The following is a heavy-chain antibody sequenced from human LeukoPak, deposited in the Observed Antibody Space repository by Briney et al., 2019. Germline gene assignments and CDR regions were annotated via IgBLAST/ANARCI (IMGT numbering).Heavy chain of an antibody. V-gene: IGHV4-30-2*01. CDR2: IYHSGST. J-gene: IGHJ3*02. D-gene: IGHD3-10*01. CDR1: GGSISSGGYS. Sequence: SQTLPLTCAVSGGSISSGGYSWSWIRRPPGKGLEWIGYIYHSGSTYYNPSLKSRVTISVDRSKNQFSLKLSSVTAADTAVYYCARAPGTLDAFDIWGQGTMVTVSS. CDR3: ARAPGTLDAFDI.